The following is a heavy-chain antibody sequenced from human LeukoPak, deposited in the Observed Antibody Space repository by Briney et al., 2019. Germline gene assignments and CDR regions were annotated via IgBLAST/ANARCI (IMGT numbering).Heavy chain of an antibody. Sequence: PGGSLRLSCAASGFTFSDYYMSWIRQAPGKGLEWVSYISSSSSTIYYADSVKGRFTISRDNAKNSLYLQMNSLRAEDTAVYYCAREFRRVVTRVSSPDYWGQGTLVTVSS. CDR1: GFTFSDYY. D-gene: IGHD3-3*01. J-gene: IGHJ4*02. CDR3: AREFRRVVTRVSSPDY. V-gene: IGHV3-11*04. CDR2: ISSSSSTI.